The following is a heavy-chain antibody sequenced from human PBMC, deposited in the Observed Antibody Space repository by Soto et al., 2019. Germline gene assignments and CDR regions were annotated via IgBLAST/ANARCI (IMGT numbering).Heavy chain of an antibody. Sequence: GGSLRLSCVASGFTFSSYAMSWVRQAPGKGLEWVSAISGSGGSTYYADSVKGRFTISRDNSKNTLYPQMNSVTVGDTAVYYCARAYTGRLPRRADYYYALDVWGQGTKVTVSS. J-gene: IGHJ6*02. CDR3: ARAYTGRLPRRADYYYALDV. V-gene: IGHV3-23*01. CDR1: GFTFSSYA. D-gene: IGHD2-15*01. CDR2: ISGSGGST.